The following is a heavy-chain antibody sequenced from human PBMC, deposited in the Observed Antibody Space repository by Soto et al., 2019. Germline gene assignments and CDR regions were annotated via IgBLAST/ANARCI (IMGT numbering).Heavy chain of an antibody. J-gene: IGHJ6*02. V-gene: IGHV4-39*01. CDR2: IYYSGST. CDR3: ARQDGYQLLPKYYYYGMDV. Sequence: SETLSLTCTVSGGPISSSSYYWGWIRQPPGKGLEWIGSIYYSGSTYYNPSLKSRVTISVDTSKNQFSLKLSSVTAADTAVYYCARQDGYQLLPKYYYYGMDVWGQGTTVTVSS. D-gene: IGHD2-2*01. CDR1: GGPISSSSYY.